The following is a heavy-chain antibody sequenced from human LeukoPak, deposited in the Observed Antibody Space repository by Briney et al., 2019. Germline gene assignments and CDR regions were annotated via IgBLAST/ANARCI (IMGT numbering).Heavy chain of an antibody. D-gene: IGHD6-6*01. CDR2: IYPGDSDT. CDR3: ARRIGYEYSSSFPFDY. CDR1: GYSFTSYW. V-gene: IGHV5-51*01. Sequence: GESLKISCKGSGYSFTSYWIGWVRQMPGKGLDWMGIIYPGDSDTRYSPSFQGQVTITADKSISTAYLQWSSLKASDTAMYYCARRIGYEYSSSFPFDYWGQGTLVTVSS. J-gene: IGHJ4*02.